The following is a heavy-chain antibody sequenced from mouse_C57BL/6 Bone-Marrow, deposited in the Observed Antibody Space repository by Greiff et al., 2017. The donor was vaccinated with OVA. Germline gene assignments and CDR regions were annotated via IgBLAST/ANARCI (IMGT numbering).Heavy chain of an antibody. V-gene: IGHV5-17*01. D-gene: IGHD1-1*01. Sequence: EVKLVESGGGLVKPGGSLKLSCAASGFTFSDYGMHWVRQAPEKGLEWVAYISSGSSTIYYADTVKGRFTISRDNAKNTLFLQMTSLRSEDTAMYYCARPYYGSSPYWYFDVWGTGTTVTVSS. CDR1: GFTFSDYG. J-gene: IGHJ1*03. CDR2: ISSGSSTI. CDR3: ARPYYGSSPYWYFDV.